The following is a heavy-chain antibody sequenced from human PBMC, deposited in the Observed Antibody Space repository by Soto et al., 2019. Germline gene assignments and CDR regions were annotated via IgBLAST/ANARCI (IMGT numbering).Heavy chain of an antibody. Sequence: PSETLSLTCPVSGFSISSGGYYWGWIRQHPGKGLEWIGNIYHSGRTYYNPSLKSRVTMSVDKPKNQFSLSLTSVTAADTAVYYCARVISSRDEYFDYWGQGTVVTVSS. D-gene: IGHD2-2*01. J-gene: IGHJ4*02. CDR1: GFSISSGGYY. CDR3: ARVISSRDEYFDY. V-gene: IGHV4-31*03. CDR2: IYHSGRT.